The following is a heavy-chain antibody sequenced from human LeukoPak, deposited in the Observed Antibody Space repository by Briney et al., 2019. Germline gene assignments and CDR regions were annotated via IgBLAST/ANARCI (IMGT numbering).Heavy chain of an antibody. CDR2: ISGSGGST. CDR3: AKDAPDYYGSGSYQPYDAFDI. V-gene: IGHV3-23*01. CDR1: GFTFSSYA. D-gene: IGHD3-10*01. Sequence: GGSLRLSCAASGFTFSSYAMSWVRQAPGKGLEWVSAISGSGGSTYYADSVKGRFTISRDNSKNTLYLQMNSLRAEDTAVYYCAKDAPDYYGSGSYQPYDAFDIWGQGTMVTVSS. J-gene: IGHJ3*02.